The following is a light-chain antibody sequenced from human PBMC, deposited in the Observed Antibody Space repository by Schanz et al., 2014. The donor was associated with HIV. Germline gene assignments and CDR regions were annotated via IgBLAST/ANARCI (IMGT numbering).Light chain of an antibody. J-gene: IGLJ2*01. Sequence: QSVLTQPPSVSGAPGQRITISCTGSTSNIGAGFDVHWYQQLPGAAPKLLIYENINRPSGVPDRFSASKSGTSASLAITGLQAEDEADYYCQSYDSSLSGSVVFGGGTKLTVL. V-gene: IGLV1-40*01. CDR1: TSNIGAGFD. CDR2: ENI. CDR3: QSYDSSLSGSVV.